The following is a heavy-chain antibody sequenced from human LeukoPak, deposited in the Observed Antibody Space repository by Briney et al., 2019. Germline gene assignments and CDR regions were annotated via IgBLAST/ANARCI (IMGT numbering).Heavy chain of an antibody. CDR1: GSSISSGYY. CDR3: AVLASRSAYSSGWYYYYYGMDV. D-gene: IGHD6-19*01. Sequence: PSETLSLTCTVSGSSISSGYYWGWIRQPPGKGLEWIGSIYHSGSTYYNPSLKSRVTISVDTSKNQFSLRLTSVTAADTAVYYCAVLASRSAYSSGWYYYYYGMDVWGQGTTVTVSS. J-gene: IGHJ6*02. CDR2: IYHSGST. V-gene: IGHV4-38-2*02.